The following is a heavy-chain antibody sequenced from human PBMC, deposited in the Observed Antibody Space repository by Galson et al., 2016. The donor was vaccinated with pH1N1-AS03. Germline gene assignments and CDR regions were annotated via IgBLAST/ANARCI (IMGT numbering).Heavy chain of an antibody. Sequence: QSGAEVKKPGESLRVSCTGYGYSFSNYWIGWGRQLPGKGLEWMGFIYCGDSDTRYGPSFQGRVTSSADKSTNTAYLQWSRLQASDTAIYYCARVIPVAGFHFDSWGQGTLVTVSS. V-gene: IGHV5-51*03. CDR3: ARVIPVAGFHFDS. CDR2: IYCGDSDT. D-gene: IGHD6-19*01. CDR1: GYSFSNYW. J-gene: IGHJ4*02.